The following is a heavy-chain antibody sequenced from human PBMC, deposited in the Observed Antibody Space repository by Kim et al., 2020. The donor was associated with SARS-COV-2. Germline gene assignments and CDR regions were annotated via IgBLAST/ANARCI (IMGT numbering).Heavy chain of an antibody. J-gene: IGHJ4*01. CDR2: IYYSGST. D-gene: IGHD6-19*01. CDR1: GGSISSSSYY. V-gene: IGHV4-39*01. Sequence: SETLSLTCTVSGGSISSSSYYWGWIRQPPGKGLEWIGSIYYSGSTYYNPSLKSRVTISVDTSKNQFSLKLSSVTAADTAVYYCARVTGYSSGWSGGVFD. CDR3: ARVTGYSSGWSGGVFD.